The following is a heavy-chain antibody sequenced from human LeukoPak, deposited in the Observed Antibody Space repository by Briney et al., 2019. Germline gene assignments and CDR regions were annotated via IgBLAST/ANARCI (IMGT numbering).Heavy chain of an antibody. V-gene: IGHV3-30*02. Sequence: GGSLRLSCAASGFTFSSYWMSWVRQAPGKGLEWVAFIRYDGSNKYYADSVKGRFTISRDNSKNTLYLRMNSLRAEDTAVYYCAKDRSGSYFDYWGQGTLVTVSS. CDR2: IRYDGSNK. CDR3: AKDRSGSYFDY. J-gene: IGHJ4*02. CDR1: GFTFSSYW. D-gene: IGHD1-26*01.